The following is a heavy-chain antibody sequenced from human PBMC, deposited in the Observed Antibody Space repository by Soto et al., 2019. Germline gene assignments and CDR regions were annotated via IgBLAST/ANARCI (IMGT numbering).Heavy chain of an antibody. J-gene: IGHJ4*02. CDR2: ISSSSSYT. D-gene: IGHD6-13*01. CDR1: GFTFNDYY. CDR3: ARDRIAAAGTRLFDY. Sequence: GGSLRLSCAASGFTFNDYYMSWICQAPGKGLEWVSYISSSSSYTNYADSVKGRFTISRDNAKNSLYLQMNSLRAEDTAVYYCARDRIAAAGTRLFDYWGQGTLVTVSS. V-gene: IGHV3-11*05.